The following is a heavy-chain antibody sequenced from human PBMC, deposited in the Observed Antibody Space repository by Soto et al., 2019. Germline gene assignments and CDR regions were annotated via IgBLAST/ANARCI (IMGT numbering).Heavy chain of an antibody. CDR1: GGTFSSDA. J-gene: IGHJ3*02. CDR3: VKDFDGEVDAHQYFDI. Sequence: LVQSGAEPKKPRSLAKVSCTLSGGTFSSDAITCVRQAPGPGLEWMGGIIPIFATANYAQKPQGRVTITADASKRTAYMDLSSVRSADTAVYYCVKDFDGEVDAHQYFDIWGRGTIVTVSS. V-gene: IGHV1-69*01. D-gene: IGHD3-16*01. CDR2: IIPIFATA.